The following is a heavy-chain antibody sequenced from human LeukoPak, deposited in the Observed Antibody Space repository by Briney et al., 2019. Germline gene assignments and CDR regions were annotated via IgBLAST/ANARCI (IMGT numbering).Heavy chain of an antibody. CDR3: ARGLYHGSGSYYKPLDY. V-gene: IGHV3-48*03. CDR2: ITSSGSTI. Sequence: GGSLRLSCAASGFTFSSYEMNWVRQAPGKGLEWVSYITSSGSTIYYADSVKGRFTISRDNAKNSLYLQMNSLRAEDTAVYYCARGLYHGSGSYYKPLDYWGQGTLVTVSS. CDR1: GFTFSSYE. J-gene: IGHJ4*02. D-gene: IGHD3-10*01.